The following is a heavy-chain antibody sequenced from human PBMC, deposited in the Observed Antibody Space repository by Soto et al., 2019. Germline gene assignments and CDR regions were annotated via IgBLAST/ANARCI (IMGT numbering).Heavy chain of an antibody. J-gene: IGHJ4*02. CDR3: ARGLSYYYDSSGYYPFDY. CDR1: GGSISSYY. CDR2: IYYSGST. V-gene: IGHV4-59*01. Sequence: KASETLSLTCTVSGGSISSYYWSWIRQPPGKGLEWIGYIYYSGSTNYNPSLKSRVTISVDTSKNQFSLKLSSVTAADTVVYYCARGLSYYYDSSGYYPFDYWGQGTLVTVSS. D-gene: IGHD3-22*01.